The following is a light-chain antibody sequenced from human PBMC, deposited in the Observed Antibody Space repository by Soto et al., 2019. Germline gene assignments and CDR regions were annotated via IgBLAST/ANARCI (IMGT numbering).Light chain of an antibody. J-gene: IGLJ1*01. CDR2: DVS. V-gene: IGLV2-14*03. CDR1: SSDVGAYNY. Sequence: QSALTQPASVSGSPGQSITISCTGTSSDVGAYNYVSWYQHHPGKAPKLIIYDVSNRPSGVSNRFSGSKSGNTASLTISGLQVEDEADYHCSSYTSTSTYVFGIGTKVTVL. CDR3: SSYTSTSTYV.